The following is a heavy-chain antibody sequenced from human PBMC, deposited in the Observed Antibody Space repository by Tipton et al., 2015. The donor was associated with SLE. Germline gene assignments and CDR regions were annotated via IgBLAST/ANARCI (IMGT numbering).Heavy chain of an antibody. D-gene: IGHD6-19*01. CDR2: IYHSGST. V-gene: IGHV4-38-2*02. CDR1: GYSISSGYY. J-gene: IGHJ4*02. Sequence: TLSLTCTVSGYSISSGYYWGWIWQPPGKGLEWIGSIYHSGSTYYNPSLKSRVTISVDTSKNQFSLKLSSVTAADTAVYYCARGPEQWLVNPHYFDYWGQGTLVTVSS. CDR3: ARGPEQWLVNPHYFDY.